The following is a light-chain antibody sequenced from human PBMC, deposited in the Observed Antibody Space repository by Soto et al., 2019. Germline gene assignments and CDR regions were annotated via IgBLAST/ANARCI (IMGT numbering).Light chain of an antibody. CDR3: QQYHIYSGK. J-gene: IGKJ1*01. CDR2: KAS. CDR1: QTIDSW. Sequence: DIQMTQSPSTLSASVGDRVTITCRASQTIDSWLAWYQQRPGKPPNLLIYKASTLASGVSSRFSGSGSGTEFSLTINSLQPDDFATYYCQQYHIYSGKFGQGTKVDIK. V-gene: IGKV1-5*03.